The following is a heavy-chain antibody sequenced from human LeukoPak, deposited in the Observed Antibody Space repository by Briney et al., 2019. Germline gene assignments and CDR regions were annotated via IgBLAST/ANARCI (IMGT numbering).Heavy chain of an antibody. CDR3: AGDPYSGEGWLDY. D-gene: IGHD6-19*01. CDR2: IYYSGST. Sequence: SETLSLTCTVSGDSISSSIYYWGWIRQSPVKGLEWIGSIYYSGSTNYNPSLKSRVTMSVDTSKNQFSLKLSSVTAADTAVYYCAGDPYSGEGWLDYWGQGTLVTVSS. CDR1: GDSISSSIYY. J-gene: IGHJ4*02. V-gene: IGHV4-39*07.